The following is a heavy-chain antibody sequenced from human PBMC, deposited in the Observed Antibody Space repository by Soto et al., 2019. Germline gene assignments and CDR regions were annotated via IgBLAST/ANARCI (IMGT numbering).Heavy chain of an antibody. Sequence: SETLSLTCAVSGYSISSGYYWGWIRQPPGKGLEWIGSIYHSGSTCYNPSLKSRVTISVDTSKNQFSLKLSSVTAADTAVYYCARDARTYYDFWSGSYNWFDPWGQGTLVTVSS. D-gene: IGHD3-3*01. CDR2: IYHSGST. J-gene: IGHJ5*02. CDR3: ARDARTYYDFWSGSYNWFDP. CDR1: GYSISSGYY. V-gene: IGHV4-38-2*02.